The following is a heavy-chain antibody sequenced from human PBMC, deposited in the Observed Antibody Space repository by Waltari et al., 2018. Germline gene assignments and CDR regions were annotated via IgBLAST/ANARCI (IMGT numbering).Heavy chain of an antibody. CDR2: IGGGGAST. Sequence: EVQVWESGGGLVQHGGSVSLSCGACGFPFGSYARSWVRQAPGKGLEWVSAIGGGGASTYYADSVRGRFTISRDNAKNTLYLQMNSLTAEDTAVYYCARAFVNIAARGMDAWGQGTAVTVSS. D-gene: IGHD6-13*01. CDR1: GFPFGSYA. CDR3: ARAFVNIAARGMDA. V-gene: IGHV3-23*01. J-gene: IGHJ6*02.